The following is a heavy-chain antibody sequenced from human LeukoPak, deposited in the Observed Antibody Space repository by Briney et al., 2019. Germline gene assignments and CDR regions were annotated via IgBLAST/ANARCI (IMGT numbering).Heavy chain of an antibody. CDR3: ARVYDIVATIAFDY. J-gene: IGHJ4*02. Sequence: PGGSLRLSCAASGFTFSSYEMNWVRQAPGKGLEWVSYISSSGSTIYYADSVKGRFTISRDNAKNSLYLQMNSLRAEDTAVYYCARVYDIVATIAFDYWGQGTLVTVSS. CDR2: ISSSGSTI. D-gene: IGHD5-12*01. V-gene: IGHV3-48*03. CDR1: GFTFSSYE.